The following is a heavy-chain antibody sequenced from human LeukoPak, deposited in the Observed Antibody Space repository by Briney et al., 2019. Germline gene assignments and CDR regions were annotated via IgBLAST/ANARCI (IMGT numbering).Heavy chain of an antibody. CDR2: MNPNSGGT. D-gene: IGHD6-19*01. CDR1: GYTFTGHY. CDR3: ASGQWTDY. V-gene: IGHV1-2*02. Sequence: GASVKVSCKASGYTFTGHYLLWVRQAPGEGLERMGWMNPNSGGTIYAQNFQGRVTMTRDTSISTAYMQLSRLRFDDTAVYYCASGQWTDYWGQGTLVIVSS. J-gene: IGHJ4*02.